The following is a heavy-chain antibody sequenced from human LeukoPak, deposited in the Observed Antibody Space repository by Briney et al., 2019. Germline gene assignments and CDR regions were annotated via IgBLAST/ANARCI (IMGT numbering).Heavy chain of an antibody. J-gene: IGHJ3*02. CDR1: GGSISSYY. CDR3: ARVRGSMIVVVNYQRCAFDI. Sequence: PSETLSLTCTVSGGSISSYYWSWIRQPPGKGLEWIGYIYYSGSTNYNPSLKSRVTISVDTSKNQFSLKLSSVTAADTAVYYCARVRGSMIVVVNYQRCAFDIWGQGTMVTVSS. D-gene: IGHD3-22*01. V-gene: IGHV4-59*12. CDR2: IYYSGST.